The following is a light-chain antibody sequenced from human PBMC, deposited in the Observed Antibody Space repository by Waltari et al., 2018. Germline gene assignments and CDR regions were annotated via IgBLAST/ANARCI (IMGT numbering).Light chain of an antibody. CDR1: NSGGKS. J-gene: IGLJ3*02. CDR3: QVWDGSTNRPV. CDR2: YDS. V-gene: IGLV3-21*04. Sequence: SYVLTQPPSVSVAPGKTARITCGGNNSGGKSVHWYQQKPGQAPMVVMYYDSDRPSGIPERFSGSKAGSRATLTISRVEAGDEADYHCQVWDGSTNRPVFGGGTTLTVL.